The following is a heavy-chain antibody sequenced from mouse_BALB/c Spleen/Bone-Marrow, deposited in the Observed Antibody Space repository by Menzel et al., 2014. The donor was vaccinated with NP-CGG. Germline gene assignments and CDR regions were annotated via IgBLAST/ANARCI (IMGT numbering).Heavy chain of an antibody. CDR1: GFTFSSYG. V-gene: IGHV5-6-3*01. D-gene: IGHD1-1*01. Sequence: DVKLVESGGGLVQPGGSLKLSCAASGFTFSSYGMSWVRQTPDKRLELVATINSNGGSTYYPDSVKGRFTNSRDNAKNTLYLQMSSLKSEDTAMYYCARDYYGSSFDYWGQGTTLTVSS. J-gene: IGHJ2*01. CDR2: INSNGGST. CDR3: ARDYYGSSFDY.